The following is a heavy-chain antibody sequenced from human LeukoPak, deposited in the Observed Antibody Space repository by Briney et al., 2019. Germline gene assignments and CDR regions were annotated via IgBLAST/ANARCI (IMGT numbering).Heavy chain of an antibody. J-gene: IGHJ4*02. CDR1: GYTLSSYG. V-gene: IGHV3-48*01. Sequence: QSGGSLRLSCAASGYTLSSYGMNWVRQAPGKGLEWVSYISGSSGTIYYADSVKGRFTISRDNAKNSLSLQMDSLRAEDTAVYYCARSVGGIVATIGYWGQGTLVTVS. D-gene: IGHD5-12*01. CDR3: ARSVGGIVATIGY. CDR2: ISGSSGTI.